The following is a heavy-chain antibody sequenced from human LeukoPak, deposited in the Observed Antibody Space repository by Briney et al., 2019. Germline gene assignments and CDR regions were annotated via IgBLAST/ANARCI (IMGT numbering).Heavy chain of an antibody. Sequence: ASVKVSCKASGYTFSSYGISWVRQAPGQGLQWMGWISLFNGKTDYAQNLQARVTMTTDTSTSTAYMELRSLRSDDTAVYYCARDPNYGDYVNWFDPWGQGTLVTVSS. CDR3: ARDPNYGDYVNWFDP. D-gene: IGHD4-17*01. J-gene: IGHJ5*02. CDR2: ISLFNGKT. CDR1: GYTFSSYG. V-gene: IGHV1-18*01.